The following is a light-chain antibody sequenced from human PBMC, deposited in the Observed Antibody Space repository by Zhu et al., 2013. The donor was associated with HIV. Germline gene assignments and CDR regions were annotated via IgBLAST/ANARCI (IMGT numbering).Light chain of an antibody. CDR2: GAS. CDR3: QHYGSSQT. CDR1: QSVNSRH. V-gene: IGKV3-20*01. Sequence: EIVLTQSPGTLSVSPGERATLSCRASQSVNSRHLAWYQQKAGRAPRLLIYGASSRATGIPDRFSGSGSGTDCTLTISRLEPEDFAVYYCQHYGSSQTFGQGTKVEIK. J-gene: IGKJ1*01.